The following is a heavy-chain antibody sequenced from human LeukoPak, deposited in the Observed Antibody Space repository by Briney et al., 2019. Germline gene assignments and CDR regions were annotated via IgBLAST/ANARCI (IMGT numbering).Heavy chain of an antibody. J-gene: IGHJ4*02. CDR3: ATKGYSGTYYDFFDH. Sequence: GGSLRLSCAASGFTFNNAWVSWVRQAPGKGLEWVGRIKREIDGGTTDYAAPVRGRFTISRDDSKNTLYLQLSSLKTKDTDVYYCATKGYSGTYYDFFDHWGQGTLVTVPS. D-gene: IGHD1-26*01. CDR2: IKREIDGGTT. CDR1: GFTFNNAW. V-gene: IGHV3-15*01.